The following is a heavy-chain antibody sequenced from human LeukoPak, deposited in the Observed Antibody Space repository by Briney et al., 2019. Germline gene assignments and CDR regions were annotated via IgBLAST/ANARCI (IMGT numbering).Heavy chain of an antibody. J-gene: IGHJ5*02. Sequence: PSGTLSLTCAVSGGSISSRNWWTWVRQPPGQGLEWIGEITHSGSTNYNPSLKSRLTISVDRSKNQFSLKVSSVTAADTAVYYCARRGRNWFDPWGQGTLVTVSS. CDR2: ITHSGST. CDR3: ARRGRNWFDP. V-gene: IGHV4-4*02. CDR1: GGSISSRNW.